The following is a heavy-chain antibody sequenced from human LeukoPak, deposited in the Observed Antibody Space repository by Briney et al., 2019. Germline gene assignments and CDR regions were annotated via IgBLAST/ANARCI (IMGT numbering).Heavy chain of an antibody. D-gene: IGHD1-14*01. Sequence: GGSLRLSCAASGFTFSSYSMNWVRQAPGKGLEWVSYISSSSNTIYYADSVKGRFTISRDNARNSLYLQVNSLRAEDTAVYYCARDLEGEVNPMDYWGQGTLVTVSS. CDR3: ARDLEGEVNPMDY. J-gene: IGHJ4*02. CDR1: GFTFSSYS. CDR2: ISSSSNTI. V-gene: IGHV3-48*04.